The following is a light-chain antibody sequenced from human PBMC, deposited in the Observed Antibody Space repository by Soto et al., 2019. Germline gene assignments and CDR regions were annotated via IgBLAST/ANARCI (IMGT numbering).Light chain of an antibody. Sequence: EIVLTQSPGTLSLSSGERATLSCKTIQSVDNSYLAWYQHKHGQAPRLLVYRASTRATGIPARFSGSGSGTEFTLTISSLQSEDFALYYCQQYNKWPPITFGQGTRLEIK. J-gene: IGKJ5*01. CDR3: QQYNKWPPIT. V-gene: IGKV3-15*01. CDR1: QSVDNSY. CDR2: RAS.